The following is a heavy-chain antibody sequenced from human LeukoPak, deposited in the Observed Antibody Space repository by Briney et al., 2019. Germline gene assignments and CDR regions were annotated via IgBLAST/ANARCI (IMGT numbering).Heavy chain of an antibody. CDR1: GYTFTSYG. V-gene: IGHV1-18*01. CDR2: ISAYNGNT. Sequence: GASVKASCKASGYTFTSYGISWVRQAPGQGLEWMGWISAYNGNTNYAQKLQGRVTMTTDTSTSTAYMELRSLRSDDTAVYYCARVLDTYYDFWSGYYFDYWGQGTLVTVSS. CDR3: ARVLDTYYDFWSGYYFDY. J-gene: IGHJ4*02. D-gene: IGHD3-3*01.